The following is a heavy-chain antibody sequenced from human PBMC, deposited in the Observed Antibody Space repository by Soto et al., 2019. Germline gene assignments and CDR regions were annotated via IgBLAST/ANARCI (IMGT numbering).Heavy chain of an antibody. D-gene: IGHD3-22*01. CDR2: IIPIFGTA. V-gene: IGHV1-69*13. J-gene: IGHJ4*02. CDR3: ARSPRDYYDSSGYYDY. CDR1: GGTFSSYA. Sequence: GASVKVSCKASGGTFSSYAISWVRQAPGQGLEWMGGIIPIFGTANYAQKFQGRVTITADESTSTAYMELSRLRSDDTAVYYCARSPRDYYDSSGYYDYWGQGTLVTVSS.